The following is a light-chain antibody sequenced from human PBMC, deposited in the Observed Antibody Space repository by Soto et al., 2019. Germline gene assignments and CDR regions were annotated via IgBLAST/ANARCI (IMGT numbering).Light chain of an antibody. CDR1: QSVSNSY. V-gene: IGKV3-20*01. J-gene: IGKJ1*01. CDR3: QQYVDSPRT. CDR2: GAS. Sequence: EIVLTQSPGTLSLSPGERATLSCRASQSVSNSYLAWYQQKPGQAPRLLLYGASSRVTGIPDRFSGSGSGTDFTLTISRLEPEDFAVYYCQQYVDSPRTFGQGTKV.